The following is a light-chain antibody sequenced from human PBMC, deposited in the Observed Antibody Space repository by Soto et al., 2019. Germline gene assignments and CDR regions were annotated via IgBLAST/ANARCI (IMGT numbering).Light chain of an antibody. CDR1: SSNIGAGYD. J-gene: IGLJ1*01. Sequence: VLTQPPSVSGAPGQRVTISCTGNSSNIGAGYDVHWYQQLPGTAPKILIYGNNNRPSGVPDRFSVSKSGTSASLAITGLQAEDEADYYCQSYDSSPGAHYVFGTGTKVTVL. CDR3: QSYDSSPGAHYV. CDR2: GNN. V-gene: IGLV1-40*01.